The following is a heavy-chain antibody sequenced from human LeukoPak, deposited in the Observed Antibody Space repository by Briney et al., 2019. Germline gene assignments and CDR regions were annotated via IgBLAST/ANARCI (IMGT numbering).Heavy chain of an antibody. V-gene: IGHV3-23*01. CDR1: GFTFSSSA. J-gene: IGHJ4*02. CDR3: AKQLGYCSDGSCYFPY. Sequence: GGSLRLSCAASGFTFSSSAMSWVRQAPGKGLEWVSAISNNGGYTYYADSVQGRFTISRDNSKSTLCLQMNSLRAEDTAVYFCAKQLGYCSDGSCYFPYWGQGTLVTVSS. D-gene: IGHD2-15*01. CDR2: ISNNGGYT.